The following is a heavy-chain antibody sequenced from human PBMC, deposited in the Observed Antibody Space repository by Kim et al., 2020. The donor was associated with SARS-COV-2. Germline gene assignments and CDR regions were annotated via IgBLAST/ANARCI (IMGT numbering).Heavy chain of an antibody. V-gene: IGHV1-3*01. CDR2: INAGNGNT. CDR3: ARSGVAVAGTGSAY. D-gene: IGHD6-19*01. J-gene: IGHJ4*02. CDR1: GYTFTSYA. Sequence: ASVKVSCKASGYTFTSYAMHWVRQAPGQRLEWMGGINAGNGNTKYSQKFQGRVTITRDTSASTAYMELSSLRSEDTAVYYCARSGVAVAGTGSAYWGQGTLVTVSP.